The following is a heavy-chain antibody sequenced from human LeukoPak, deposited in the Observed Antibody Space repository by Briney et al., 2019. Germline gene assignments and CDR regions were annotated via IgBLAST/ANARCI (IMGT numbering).Heavy chain of an antibody. Sequence: PSETLSLTCTVSGGSISSYYRSWVRQPPGKGLEWIGYIYYSGSTNYNPSLKSRVTISVDTSKNQFSLRLSSVTAADTAVYYCARHVRDSFTYCSGGSCYSKSGYNWFDPWGQGTLVTVSS. CDR2: IYYSGST. D-gene: IGHD2-15*01. CDR3: ARHVRDSFTYCSGGSCYSKSGYNWFDP. CDR1: GGSISSYY. J-gene: IGHJ5*02. V-gene: IGHV4-59*08.